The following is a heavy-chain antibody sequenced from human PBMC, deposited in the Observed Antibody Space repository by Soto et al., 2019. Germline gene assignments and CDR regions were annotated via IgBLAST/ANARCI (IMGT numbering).Heavy chain of an antibody. CDR1: GFTFSSYA. V-gene: IGHV3-23*01. D-gene: IGHD6-13*01. J-gene: IGHJ4*02. Sequence: GGALRLSCAASGFTFSSYAMSCVRQAPGKGLEWVSAISGSGGSTYYADSVKGRFTISRDNSKNTLYLQMNSLRAEDTAVYYCAKGRSQQQLAYYFDYWGQGTLVTV. CDR2: ISGSGGST. CDR3: AKGRSQQQLAYYFDY.